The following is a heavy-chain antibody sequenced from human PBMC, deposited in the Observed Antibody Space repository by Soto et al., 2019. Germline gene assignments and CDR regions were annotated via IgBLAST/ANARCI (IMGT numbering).Heavy chain of an antibody. V-gene: IGHV6-1*01. CDR1: GDSVSSNSAA. Sequence: KQSQTLSLTCAISGDSVSSNSAAWNWIRQSPSRGLEWLGRTYYRSKWYNDYAVSVKSRITINPDTSKNQFSLQLNSVTPEDTAVYYCAREEVRNWNYAGLHYYYYGMDVWGQGTTVTVSS. J-gene: IGHJ6*02. CDR2: TYYRSKWYN. CDR3: AREEVRNWNYAGLHYYYYGMDV. D-gene: IGHD1-7*01.